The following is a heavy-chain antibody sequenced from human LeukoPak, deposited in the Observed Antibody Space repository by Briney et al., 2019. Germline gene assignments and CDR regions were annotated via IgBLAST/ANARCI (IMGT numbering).Heavy chain of an antibody. J-gene: IGHJ5*02. CDR3: AKETYYYGSGSYYPGGFDP. CDR1: GFTFSSYA. Sequence: SGGSLRLSCAASGFTFSSYAMSWVRQAPGKGLEWVSAISGSGGSTYYADSVKGRFTISRDNSKNTLYLQMNSLRAEDTAVYYCAKETYYYGSGSYYPGGFDPWGQGTRVTVSS. D-gene: IGHD3-10*01. CDR2: ISGSGGST. V-gene: IGHV3-23*01.